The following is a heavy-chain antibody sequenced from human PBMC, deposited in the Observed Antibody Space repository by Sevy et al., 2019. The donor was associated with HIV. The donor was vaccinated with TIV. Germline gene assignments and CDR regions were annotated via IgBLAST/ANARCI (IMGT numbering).Heavy chain of an antibody. Sequence: SETLSLTCTVSGGSVRSGAYYWSWVRQPPGKGLESIGYIYYSGNTNYNPSLKSRATLSVDTSKNQYSLKLNSMTAADTAVYYCARVVVTSGSEYYYGMDVWGQGTTVTVSS. J-gene: IGHJ6*02. D-gene: IGHD2-21*02. V-gene: IGHV4-61*08. CDR3: ARVVVTSGSEYYYGMDV. CDR2: IYYSGNT. CDR1: GGSVRSGAYY.